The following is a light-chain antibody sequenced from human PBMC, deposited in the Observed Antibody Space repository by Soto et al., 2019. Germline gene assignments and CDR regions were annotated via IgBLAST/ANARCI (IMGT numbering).Light chain of an antibody. CDR1: SSNIGAGYD. Sequence: QSVLTQPPSVSRAPGQRVTISCTGSSSNIGAGYDVHWYQQFPGTAPKLLIFGNINRPSGVPDRFSGSKSGTSASLAITGLQAEDEADYYCQSYDTSLRGAVFGGGTQLTVL. CDR2: GNI. J-gene: IGLJ7*01. CDR3: QSYDTSLRGAV. V-gene: IGLV1-40*01.